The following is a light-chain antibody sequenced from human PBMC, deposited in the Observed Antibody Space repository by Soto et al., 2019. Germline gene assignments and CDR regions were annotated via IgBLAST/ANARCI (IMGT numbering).Light chain of an antibody. Sequence: DIQLTQSPSFLSASMGDRVTITCRASQGISSYLAWYQQKPGKAPKLLIYAASTLQSGVPSRFGGSGSGTEFTLTISSLQPEDFATYYCQQLNIYPPVTFGGGTKVEIK. CDR3: QQLNIYPPVT. CDR1: QGISSY. V-gene: IGKV1-9*01. J-gene: IGKJ4*01. CDR2: AAS.